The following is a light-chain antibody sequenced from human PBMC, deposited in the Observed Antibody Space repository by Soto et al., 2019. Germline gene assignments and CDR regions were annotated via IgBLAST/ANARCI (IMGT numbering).Light chain of an antibody. CDR1: QGISNY. V-gene: IGKV1-27*01. Sequence: DIQMTQSPSSLSASVGDRVTITCRASQGISNYLAWYQQKPGKVPKLLIYAASTLQSGVPSRFSGSGSGTDFTLTISSLQPEDGATYYCQQYNSAPRAFGQGTKVEIK. CDR2: AAS. J-gene: IGKJ1*01. CDR3: QQYNSAPRA.